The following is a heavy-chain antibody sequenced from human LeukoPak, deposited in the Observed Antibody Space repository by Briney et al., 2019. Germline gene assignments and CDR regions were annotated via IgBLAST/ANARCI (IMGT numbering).Heavy chain of an antibody. CDR3: ARRRITMVRGVNRNNWFDP. J-gene: IGHJ5*02. CDR2: IYYSGST. CDR1: GGYISSYY. Sequence: SETLSLTCTVSGGYISSYYWSWIRQPPGKGLEWIGYIYYSGSTNYNPSLKSRVTISVDTSKNQFSLKLSSVTAADTAVYYCARRRITMVRGVNRNNWFDPWGQGTLVTVSS. D-gene: IGHD3-10*01. V-gene: IGHV4-59*12.